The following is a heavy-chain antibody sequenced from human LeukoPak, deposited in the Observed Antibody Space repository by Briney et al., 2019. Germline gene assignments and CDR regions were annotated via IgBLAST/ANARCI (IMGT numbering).Heavy chain of an antibody. D-gene: IGHD2-2*01. J-gene: IGHJ4*02. V-gene: IGHV4-30-2*01. Sequence: TSETLSLTCTVSGGSISSGGYYWSWIRQPPGKGLEWIGYIYHSGSTYYNPSLKSRVTISVDRSKNQFSLKLSSVTAADTAVYYCARVPSSTSAFIDYWGQGTLVTVSS. CDR3: ARVPSSTSAFIDY. CDR1: GGSISSGGYY. CDR2: IYHSGST.